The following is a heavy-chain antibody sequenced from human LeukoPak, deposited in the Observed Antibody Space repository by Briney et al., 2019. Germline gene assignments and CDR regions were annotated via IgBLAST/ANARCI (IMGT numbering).Heavy chain of an antibody. Sequence: PSGTLSLTCAVSGGSIRSYYWSWIRQPPGKGLEWVGYIFYTGITKYNPSLKSRVTTSVDESKNQFSLNLNSVTAADTAVYYCARDWGIDHGDYKDFFDYWGQGTLVTVSS. CDR2: IFYTGIT. CDR3: ARDWGIDHGDYKDFFDY. D-gene: IGHD4-17*01. CDR1: GGSIRSYY. V-gene: IGHV4-59*01. J-gene: IGHJ4*02.